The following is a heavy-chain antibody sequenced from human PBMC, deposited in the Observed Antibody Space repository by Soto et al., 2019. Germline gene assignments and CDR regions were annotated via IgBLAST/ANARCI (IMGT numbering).Heavy chain of an antibody. CDR1: GGSISSGSYY. D-gene: IGHD2-2*01. Sequence: SETLSLTCTVSGGSISSGSYYWSWIRQHPGKGLEWIGYIYYSGSTYYNPSLKSRVTISVDTSKNQFSLKLSSVTAADTAVYYCARDHRGYCSSTSCPPGYYYYGMDVWGQGTTVTVSS. CDR2: IYYSGST. J-gene: IGHJ6*02. V-gene: IGHV4-31*03. CDR3: ARDHRGYCSSTSCPPGYYYYGMDV.